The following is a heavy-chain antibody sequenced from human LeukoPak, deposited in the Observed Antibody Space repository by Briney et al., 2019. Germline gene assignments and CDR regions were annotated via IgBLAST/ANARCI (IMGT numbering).Heavy chain of an antibody. CDR3: ARGSMGATTGYYYYYMDV. D-gene: IGHD1-26*01. J-gene: IGHJ6*03. V-gene: IGHV4-59*01. CDR2: IYYSGST. Sequence: SETLSLTCTVSGGSISSYYWSWIRQPPGKGLEWIGYIYYSGSTNYNPSLKSRVTISVDTSKNQFSLKLSSVTAADTAVYYCARGSMGATTGYYYYYMDVWGKGTTVTVSS. CDR1: GGSISSYY.